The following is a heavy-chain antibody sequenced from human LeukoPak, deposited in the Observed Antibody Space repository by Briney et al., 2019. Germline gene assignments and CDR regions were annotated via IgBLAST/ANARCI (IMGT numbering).Heavy chain of an antibody. D-gene: IGHD6-6*01. J-gene: IGHJ4*02. CDR3: ARVRAARPFDY. V-gene: IGHV4-34*01. CDR1: GGSFSGYY. CDR2: INHSGST. Sequence: SETLSLTCAVYGGSFSGYYWSWIRQPPGKGLEWIGEINHSGSTNYNPSLKSRVTISVDTSKNQFSLKLSSVTAADTAVYYCARVRAARPFDYWGQGTLSPSPQ.